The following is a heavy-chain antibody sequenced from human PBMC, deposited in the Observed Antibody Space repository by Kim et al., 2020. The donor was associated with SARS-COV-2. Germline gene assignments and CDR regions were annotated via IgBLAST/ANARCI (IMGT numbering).Heavy chain of an antibody. CDR1: GFKFDDYA. V-gene: IGHV3-9*01. CDR3: AKGAGTYSGYGMDV. D-gene: IGHD5-12*01. CDR2: ISWNSGRI. J-gene: IGHJ6*02. Sequence: GWSLRLSCAAAGFKFDDYAMHWVRQAPGKGLEWVSGISWNSGRIGYADSVKGRFTISRDNAKNSLYLQMNSLRAEDTALYYCAKGAGTYSGYGMDVWGQGTTVTVSS.